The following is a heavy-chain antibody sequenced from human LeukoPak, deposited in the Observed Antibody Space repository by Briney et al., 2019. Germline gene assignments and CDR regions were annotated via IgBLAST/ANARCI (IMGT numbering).Heavy chain of an antibody. CDR3: ARDLPGSGSSGWYGEGSFDY. CDR1: RYTFPRYG. Sequence: ASEKVSCKASRYTFPRYGISWVRQAPPHGLEWVGWISAYNGNTNYAQKLKSRATMTTDTSTSTAYMELRSLRSDDTAVYYCARDLPGSGSSGWYGEGSFDYWGQGTLVTVSS. V-gene: IGHV1-18*01. J-gene: IGHJ4*02. D-gene: IGHD6-19*01. CDR2: ISAYNGNT.